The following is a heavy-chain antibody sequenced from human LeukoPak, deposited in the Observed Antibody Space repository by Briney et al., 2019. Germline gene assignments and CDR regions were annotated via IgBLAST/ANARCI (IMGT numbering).Heavy chain of an antibody. CDR2: IYHSGST. J-gene: IGHJ4*02. CDR1: GYSISSGYY. Sequence: SETLSLTCTVSGYSISSGYYWGWIRQPPGKGLEWIGSIYHSGSTYYNPSLKSRVTISVDTSKNLFSLKLSSVTAADTAVYYCAREARGIRTSSFDYWGQGTLVTVSS. V-gene: IGHV4-38-2*02. D-gene: IGHD2-2*01. CDR3: AREARGIRTSSFDY.